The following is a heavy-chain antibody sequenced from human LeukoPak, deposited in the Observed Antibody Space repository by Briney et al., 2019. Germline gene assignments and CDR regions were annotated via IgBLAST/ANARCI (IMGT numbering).Heavy chain of an antibody. CDR2: IYPGDSDT. D-gene: IGHD2-21*01. J-gene: IGHJ4*02. Sequence: GESLKISCKGSGYSFTSYWIGWVRQMPGKGLEWMGIIYPGDSDTRYSPSFQGQVTISADKSISTAYLQWSSLKASDTAMYYCARHFRCXGDCYAPFDYWGQGTLVTVSS. V-gene: IGHV5-51*01. CDR1: GYSFTSYW. CDR3: ARHFRCXGDCYAPFDY.